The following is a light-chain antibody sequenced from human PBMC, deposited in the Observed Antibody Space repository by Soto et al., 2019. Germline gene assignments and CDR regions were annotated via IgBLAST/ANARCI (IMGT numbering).Light chain of an antibody. J-gene: IGKJ4*01. V-gene: IGKV3-20*01. CDR3: QQYGGSPPVT. CDR1: QSLSNNF. Sequence: EIVLTQSPGTLSLSPGERATLSCRASQSLSNNFLAWYQHKPGQAPKLLIFGPSSRATGIPDRFSGSGSGTDFTLTISRLEPEDFAVYYCQQYGGSPPVTIGGGTKVEIK. CDR2: GPS.